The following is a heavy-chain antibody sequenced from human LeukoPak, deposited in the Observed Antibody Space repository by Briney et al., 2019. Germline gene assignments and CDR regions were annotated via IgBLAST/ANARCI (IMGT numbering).Heavy chain of an antibody. CDR2: ISGSGGST. J-gene: IGHJ4*02. D-gene: IGHD3-10*01. Sequence: PGGSLRLSCAASGFTFSSYAMSWVRQAPGKGLEWVSAISGSGGSTYYADSVKGRFTISRDNSKNTLYLQMNSLRAEDTAVYYCAKSYSGVQGVIITPGRGQGTLVTVSS. CDR3: AKSYSGVQGVIITPG. CDR1: GFTFSSYA. V-gene: IGHV3-23*01.